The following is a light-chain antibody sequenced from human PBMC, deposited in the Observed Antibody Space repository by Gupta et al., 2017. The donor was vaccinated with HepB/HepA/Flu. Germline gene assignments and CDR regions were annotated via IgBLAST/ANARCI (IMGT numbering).Light chain of an antibody. J-gene: IGKJ1*01. CDR1: QSVSSSF. Sequence: EVVFTQSPGTLSLSPGETATLSCRTSQSVSSSFLAWYQQNPGQAPRLLIYGASSRATGLPDRFSGSGSGTDFTLTISRLAPDDFAVYCCQQDGDSPQTFGQGTKVEIE. V-gene: IGKV3-20*01. CDR2: GAS. CDR3: QQDGDSPQT.